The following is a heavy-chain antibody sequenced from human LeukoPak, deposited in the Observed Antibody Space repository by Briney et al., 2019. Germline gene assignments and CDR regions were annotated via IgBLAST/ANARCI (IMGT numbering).Heavy chain of an antibody. V-gene: IGHV3-48*03. CDR3: ASTNYYGSSGFSNWFDP. CDR2: ISSSGSI. CDR1: GFTFSNYE. D-gene: IGHD3-22*01. Sequence: GGSLRLSCAASGFTFSNYEMNWVCQAPGKGLEWVSYISSSGSIYYADSVKGRFTISRDNAKNSLYLQMNSLRAEDTAIYYCASTNYYGSSGFSNWFDPWGQGTLVTVSS. J-gene: IGHJ5*02.